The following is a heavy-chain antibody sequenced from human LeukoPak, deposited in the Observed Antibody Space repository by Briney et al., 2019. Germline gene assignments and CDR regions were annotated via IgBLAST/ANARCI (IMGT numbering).Heavy chain of an antibody. Sequence: SVTLSLTCTVSGGSISSSTYYWGWIRQPPGKGLEWIGSLSYTGTTYYKPSLKSRVTISVDTSKNQFSLKLSSVTAADTAVYYCARVDYYDSSGYFDYWGQGTLVTVSS. D-gene: IGHD3-22*01. V-gene: IGHV4-39*01. CDR3: ARVDYYDSSGYFDY. CDR1: GGSISSSTYY. J-gene: IGHJ4*02. CDR2: LSYTGTT.